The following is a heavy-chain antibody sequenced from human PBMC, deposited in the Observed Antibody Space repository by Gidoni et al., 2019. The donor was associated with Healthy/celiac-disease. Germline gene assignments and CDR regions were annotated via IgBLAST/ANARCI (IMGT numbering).Heavy chain of an antibody. Sequence: EVQLLESGGGLVQPGGSLRLSCAASGFTFSSYAMSWVRQAPGKGLEWVSAISGSGGSTYYADSVKGRFTISRDNSKNTLYLQMNSLRAEDTAVYYCAKFTRPYYYDSSGYYPRWGQGTLVTVSS. CDR3: AKFTRPYYYDSSGYYPR. J-gene: IGHJ4*02. V-gene: IGHV3-23*01. D-gene: IGHD3-22*01. CDR2: ISGSGGST. CDR1: GFTFSSYA.